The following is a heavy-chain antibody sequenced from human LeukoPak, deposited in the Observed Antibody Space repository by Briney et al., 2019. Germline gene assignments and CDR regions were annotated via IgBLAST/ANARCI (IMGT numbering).Heavy chain of an antibody. D-gene: IGHD2-15*01. CDR1: GNSISSGDYY. CDR3: ARDYCSGGSCYQDY. Sequence: SETLSLTCTVSGNSISSGDYYWSWIRQHPGKGLEWIAYIFYTGSTHYNPSLKSRVTISVDTSKNQFSLRLSSVTAADTAVYYCARDYCSGGSCYQDYWGQGTLVTVSS. V-gene: IGHV4-31*03. CDR2: IFYTGST. J-gene: IGHJ4*02.